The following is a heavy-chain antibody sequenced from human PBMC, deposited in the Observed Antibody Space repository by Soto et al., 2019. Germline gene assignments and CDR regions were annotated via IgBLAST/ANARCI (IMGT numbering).Heavy chain of an antibody. Sequence: QVHLVQSGAEVKKPGSSVKVSCKASGGTFSSYAISWVRQAPGQGLEWMGGVIPIFGTTNYAQKFQGRVTITADESTSTAYMELSSLRSEDTDVYYCTRDRGRRYNDGRGYYYSAYWGQGTLVTVSS. CDR1: GGTFSSYA. J-gene: IGHJ4*02. D-gene: IGHD3-22*01. CDR3: TRDRGRRYNDGRGYYYSAY. CDR2: VIPIFGTT. V-gene: IGHV1-69*01.